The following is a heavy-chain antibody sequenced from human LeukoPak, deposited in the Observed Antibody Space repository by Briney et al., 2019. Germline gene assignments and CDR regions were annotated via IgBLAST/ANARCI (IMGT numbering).Heavy chain of an antibody. CDR1: GFTFGSFA. V-gene: IGHV3-23*01. CDR3: AKDRGGSWYYFDY. D-gene: IGHD6-13*01. CDR2: IFGSGGSP. Sequence: GGSLRLSCEASGFTFGSFAMYWVRQAPGKGLDWIAGIFGSGGSPHYADSVKGRFTISRDNSKNTVYLQINSLRAEDTAVYYCAKDRGGSWYYFDYWGQGTLVTVSS. J-gene: IGHJ4*02.